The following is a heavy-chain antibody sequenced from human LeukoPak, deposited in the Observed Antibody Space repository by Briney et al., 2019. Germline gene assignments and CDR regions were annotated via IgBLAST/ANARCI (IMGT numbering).Heavy chain of an antibody. CDR1: GFTFSSYS. CDR2: VSTGSNYI. V-gene: IGHV3-21*01. Sequence: RPGGSLRLSCTASGFTFSSYSLNWVRQAPGKGLEWVSSVSTGSNYIYYADSVKGRFTISRDNDKNSLYLQMNSLRVEDTAVYYCARGQAPGDYFDYWGQGTLVTVSS. CDR3: ARGQAPGDYFDY. J-gene: IGHJ4*02.